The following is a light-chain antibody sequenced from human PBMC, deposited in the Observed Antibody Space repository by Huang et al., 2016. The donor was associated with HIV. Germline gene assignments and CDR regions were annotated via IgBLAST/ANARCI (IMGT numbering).Light chain of an antibody. J-gene: IGKJ2*01. CDR3: QQYSKWPPNT. Sequence: EIVMTQSPATLSLCPGERATLSCRASQSVNSKLAWYQQKPGQAPRLLIYGASTRATGVPGRFSGSGSGTEFTLTISSLQSEDFAVYYCQQYSKWPPNTFGQGTKLESK. V-gene: IGKV3-15*01. CDR1: QSVNSK. CDR2: GAS.